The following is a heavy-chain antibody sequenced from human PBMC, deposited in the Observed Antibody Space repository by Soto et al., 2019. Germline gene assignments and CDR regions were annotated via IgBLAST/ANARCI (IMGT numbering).Heavy chain of an antibody. J-gene: IGHJ6*02. CDR2: IYYSGST. Sequence: PSETLSLTCTVSGGSISSSSYYWGWIRQPPGKGLEWIGNIYYSGSTNYNPSLKSRVTISVDTSKNQFSLKLSSVTAADTAVYYCARDTDPLLNSDYYYYGMGVWGQGTTVTVSS. D-gene: IGHD1-1*01. CDR3: ARDTDPLLNSDYYYYGMGV. V-gene: IGHV4-39*07. CDR1: GGSISSSSYY.